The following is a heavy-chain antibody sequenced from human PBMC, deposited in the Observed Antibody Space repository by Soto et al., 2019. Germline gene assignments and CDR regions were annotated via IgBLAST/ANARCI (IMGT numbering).Heavy chain of an antibody. Sequence: GGSLRLSCAASGFTFSSYDMHWVRQATGKGLEWVSAIGTAGDTYYPGSVKGRFTISRENAKNSLYLQMNSLRAGDTAVYYCARETPFSSSSGPYYGMDVWGQGTTVTVYS. D-gene: IGHD6-6*01. V-gene: IGHV3-13*01. CDR1: GFTFSSYD. CDR3: ARETPFSSSSGPYYGMDV. J-gene: IGHJ6*02. CDR2: IGTAGDT.